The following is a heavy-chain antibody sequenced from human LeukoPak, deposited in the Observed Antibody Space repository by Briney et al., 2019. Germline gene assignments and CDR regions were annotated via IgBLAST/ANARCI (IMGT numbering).Heavy chain of an antibody. CDR3: ARDGTLTAGPFDP. J-gene: IGHJ5*02. CDR1: GITFSSFG. V-gene: IGHV3-33*01. D-gene: IGHD1-14*01. CDR2: IWYDGSNK. Sequence: GGSLRLSCAAPGITFSSFGMHWRRQAPGKGLEWVAFIWYDGSNKYYADSVKGRFTISRDNSKNTLYLQMNSLRAEDTAVYYCARDGTLTAGPFDPWGRGTLVTVSS.